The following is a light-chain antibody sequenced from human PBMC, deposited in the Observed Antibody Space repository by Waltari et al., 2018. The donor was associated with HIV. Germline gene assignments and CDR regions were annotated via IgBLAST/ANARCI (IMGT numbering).Light chain of an antibody. V-gene: IGLV3-25*03. CDR3: QSADSSGTS. J-gene: IGLJ2*01. CDR1: TLPKKF. CDR2: KDN. Sequence: SDEVTQTPSVSVSPGQTARITRPGETLPKKFVYWYQQKPGQAPVVVIYKDNERPSGIPERFSGSSSGTRATLTISGVQAEDEADYYCQSADSSGTSFGGGTKLTVL.